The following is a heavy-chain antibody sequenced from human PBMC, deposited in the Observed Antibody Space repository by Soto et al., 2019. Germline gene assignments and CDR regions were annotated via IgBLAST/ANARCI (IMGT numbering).Heavy chain of an antibody. Sequence: PGGSLRLSCAVSGFTFSSYAMTWVRQAPGKGLEWVSAISGSGGSTHYADSVKGRFTISRDNSKNTLYLQMNSLRAEDTAVYYCASEDQYYYDSSGYFHAFDIWGQGTMVTVSS. CDR3: ASEDQYYYDSSGYFHAFDI. V-gene: IGHV3-23*01. J-gene: IGHJ3*02. CDR2: ISGSGGST. CDR1: GFTFSSYA. D-gene: IGHD3-22*01.